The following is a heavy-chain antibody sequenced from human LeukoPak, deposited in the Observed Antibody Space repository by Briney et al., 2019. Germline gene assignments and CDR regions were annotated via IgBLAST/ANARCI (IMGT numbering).Heavy chain of an antibody. V-gene: IGHV3-33*01. CDR3: ARWGGTRQYYFDY. D-gene: IGHD1-1*01. CDR1: GFIFSDYG. Sequence: GGSLRLSCAVSGFIFSDYGFHWVRQAPGKGLEWVAVTRFDGSIKQYADSVKGRFPISRDDSKHTLYLQMNFLKSEDTAVYYCARWGGTRQYYFDYWGQGTLVTVSS. J-gene: IGHJ4*02. CDR2: TRFDGSIK.